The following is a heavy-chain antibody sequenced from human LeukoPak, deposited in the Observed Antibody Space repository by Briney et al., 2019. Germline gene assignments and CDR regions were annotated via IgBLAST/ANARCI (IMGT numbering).Heavy chain of an antibody. CDR2: ISGSGGST. D-gene: IGHD3-3*01. CDR1: GFTFSSYA. Sequence: GGSLRLSCAASGFTFSSYAMSWVRQAPGKGLEWVSAISGSGGSTYYADSVKGRFTISRDNSKNTLYLQMNSLRAEDTAVYYCAKGMKYYDFWSGYLPNDYWGQGTLVTVSS. J-gene: IGHJ4*02. V-gene: IGHV3-23*01. CDR3: AKGMKYYDFWSGYLPNDY.